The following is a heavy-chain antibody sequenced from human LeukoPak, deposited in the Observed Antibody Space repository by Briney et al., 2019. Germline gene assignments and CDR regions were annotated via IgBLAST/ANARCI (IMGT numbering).Heavy chain of an antibody. Sequence: GGSLRLSCAASGLTFSSYSMNWVRQAPGKGLEWVSVTYTGGNSYYADSVKGRFIISRDISKNTLYLQMNSLRAEDSALYYCARGGRGSAAVVAPRSFDIWGQGTMVTVSS. CDR1: GLTFSSYS. CDR3: ARGGRGSAAVVAPRSFDI. J-gene: IGHJ3*02. CDR2: TYTGGNS. V-gene: IGHV3-53*01. D-gene: IGHD3-22*01.